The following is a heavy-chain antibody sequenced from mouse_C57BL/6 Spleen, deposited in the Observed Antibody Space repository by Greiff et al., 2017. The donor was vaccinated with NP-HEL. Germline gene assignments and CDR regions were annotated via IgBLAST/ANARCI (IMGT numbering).Heavy chain of an antibody. CDR3: ARELYDYYAMDY. CDR2: ISYDGSN. D-gene: IGHD2-12*01. CDR1: GYSITSGYY. J-gene: IGHJ4*01. Sequence: DVKLQESGPGLVKPSQSLSLTCSVTGYSITSGYYWNWIRQFPGNKLEWMGYISYDGSNNYNPSLKNRISITRDTSKNQFFLKLNSVTTEDTATYYCARELYDYYAMDYWGQGTSVTVSS. V-gene: IGHV3-6*01.